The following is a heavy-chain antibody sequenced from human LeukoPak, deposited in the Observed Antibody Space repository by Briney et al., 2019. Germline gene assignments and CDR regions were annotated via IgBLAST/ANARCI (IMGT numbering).Heavy chain of an antibody. V-gene: IGHV3-23*01. CDR3: AKDQGYYGSGRLSVDY. CDR1: GFTFSSYA. D-gene: IGHD3-10*01. J-gene: IGHJ4*02. Sequence: PGGSLRLSCAASGFTFSSYAMSWVRQAPGKGLEWVSAISGSGGSTYYAYSVKGRFTISRDNSKNTLYLQMNSLRAEDTAVYYCAKDQGYYGSGRLSVDYWGQGTLVTVSS. CDR2: ISGSGGST.